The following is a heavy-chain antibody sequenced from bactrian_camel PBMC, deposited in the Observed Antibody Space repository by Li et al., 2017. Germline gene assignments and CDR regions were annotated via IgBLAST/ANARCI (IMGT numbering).Heavy chain of an antibody. D-gene: IGHD6*01. CDR2: IDNDGRT. CDR3: ARVRGVVAVGFVDY. V-gene: IGHV3S67*01. CDR1: AYTYSNGC. Sequence: VQLVESGGGSAQAGGSLRLSCAANAYTYSNGCLGWFRQAPGKEREGVAAIDNDGRTAYADSVKGRFTISRDNAKNTLYLQLNSLKTDDTAVYSCARVRGVVAVGFVDYWGQGTQVT. J-gene: IGHJ4*01.